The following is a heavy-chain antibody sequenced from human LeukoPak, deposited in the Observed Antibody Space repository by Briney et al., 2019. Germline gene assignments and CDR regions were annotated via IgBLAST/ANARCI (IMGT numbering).Heavy chain of an antibody. CDR3: ARGAHFFDY. J-gene: IGHJ4*02. CDR1: GFTFNTYT. CDR2: ISSSGTTI. Sequence: GGSLRLSCAASGFTFNTYTMSWVRQAPGKGLEWISTISSSGTTIPYADSVKGRFAISRDNAKNSLDLQMNSLRDEDTAVYYCARGAHFFDYWGQGTLATVSS. D-gene: IGHD4/OR15-4a*01. V-gene: IGHV3-48*02.